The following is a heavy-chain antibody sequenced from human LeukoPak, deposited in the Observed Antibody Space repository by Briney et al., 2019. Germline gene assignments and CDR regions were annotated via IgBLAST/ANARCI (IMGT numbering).Heavy chain of an antibody. D-gene: IGHD3-10*01. CDR3: ARDRGLWLGEARDAFDI. Sequence: SETLSLTCTVSGDSINNNVYYWGWIRQPPGKGLEWIAIISYSGTTYYNPSLKTRATISIDTSKNKFSLKVNSVTAADTAMYYCARDRGLWLGEARDAFDIWGQGTMVTVFS. CDR2: ISYSGTT. V-gene: IGHV4-39*07. J-gene: IGHJ3*02. CDR1: GDSINNNVYY.